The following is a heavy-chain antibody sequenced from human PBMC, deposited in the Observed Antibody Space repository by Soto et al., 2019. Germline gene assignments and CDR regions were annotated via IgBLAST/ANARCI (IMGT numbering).Heavy chain of an antibody. V-gene: IGHV3-33*01. CDR2: IWNDGIRK. D-gene: IGHD3-22*01. CDR1: GFTFSRYG. Sequence: PGGSLRLSCAASGFTFSRYGMHWVRQAPGKGLEWVALIWNDGIRKVYVDSVKGRFTISRDNSKNTLDLQMTSLRAEDTAVYYCARDDDYEANAFDYWGPGTLVTVSS. CDR3: ARDDDYEANAFDY. J-gene: IGHJ4*02.